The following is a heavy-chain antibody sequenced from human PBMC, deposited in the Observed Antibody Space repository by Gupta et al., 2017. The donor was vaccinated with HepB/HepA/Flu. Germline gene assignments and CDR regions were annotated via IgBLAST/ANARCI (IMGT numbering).Heavy chain of an antibody. V-gene: IGHV4-34*01. J-gene: IGHJ6*02. CDR2: INHSGST. D-gene: IGHD3-3*01. CDR3: ASGPHTIGRSYYYYGMDV. Sequence: GLEWIGEINHSGSTNYNPSLKSRVTISVDTSKNQFSLKLSSVTAADTAVYYCASGPHTIGRSYYYYGMDVWGQGTTVTVSS.